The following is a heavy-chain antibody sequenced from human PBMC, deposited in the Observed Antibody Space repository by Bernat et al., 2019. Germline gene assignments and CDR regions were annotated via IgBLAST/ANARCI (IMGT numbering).Heavy chain of an antibody. CDR1: GFTFSSYS. CDR3: ARRVAGGLDPFYYYYGMDV. J-gene: IGHJ6*02. Sequence: EVQLVESGGGLVKPGGSLRLSCAASGFTFSSYSMNWVHQAPGKGLEWVSSISSSSSYIYYADSVKGRFTISRDNAKNSLYLQMNSLRAEDTAVYYCARRVAGGLDPFYYYYGMDVWGQGTTVTVSS. D-gene: IGHD2-15*01. CDR2: ISSSSSYI. V-gene: IGHV3-21*01.